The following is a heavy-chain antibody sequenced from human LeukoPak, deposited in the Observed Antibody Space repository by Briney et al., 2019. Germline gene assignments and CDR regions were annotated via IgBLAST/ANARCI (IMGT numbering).Heavy chain of an antibody. V-gene: IGHV4-39*01. Sequence: PSETLSLTCTVSGGSISSSSYYWGWIRQPPGKGLEWIGSIYYSGSTYYNPSLKSRVTISVDTSKNQFSLKLSSVTAADTAVYYCARRLTGAGSGSYYSFFDCWGQGTLVTVSS. D-gene: IGHD3-10*01. CDR1: GGSISSSSYY. J-gene: IGHJ4*02. CDR2: IYYSGST. CDR3: ARRLTGAGSGSYYSFFDC.